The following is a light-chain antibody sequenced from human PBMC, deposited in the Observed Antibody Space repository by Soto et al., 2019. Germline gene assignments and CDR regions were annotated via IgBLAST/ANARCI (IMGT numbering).Light chain of an antibody. Sequence: IRRAQGPSSLSACVGDRVTMTFRASQVIRNDLAWYQQKPGKVPQLLIYEASILQSGVPSRFSGSGSGTDFNLTLRTLQADDSAPPYCQTPRTSPSNFAGGTKVDIK. CDR3: QTPRTSPSN. CDR2: EAS. J-gene: IGKJ4*01. CDR1: QVIRND. V-gene: IGKV1-6*01.